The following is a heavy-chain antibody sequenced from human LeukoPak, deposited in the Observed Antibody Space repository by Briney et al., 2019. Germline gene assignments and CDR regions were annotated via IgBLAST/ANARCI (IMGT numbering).Heavy chain of an antibody. D-gene: IGHD6-19*01. Sequence: GGSLRLSCSASGFTFSSYAMHWVRQAPGKGLEYVSVISSNGGSTSYADSVKGRFTTSRDNSKNTLYLQMSSLRAEDTAVYYCVKPLISVAGTGAFDIWGQGTMVTVSS. CDR3: VKPLISVAGTGAFDI. CDR1: GFTFSSYA. V-gene: IGHV3-64D*09. J-gene: IGHJ3*02. CDR2: ISSNGGST.